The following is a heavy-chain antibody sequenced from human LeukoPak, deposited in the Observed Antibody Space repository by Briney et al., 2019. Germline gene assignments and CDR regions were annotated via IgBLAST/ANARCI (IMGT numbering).Heavy chain of an antibody. V-gene: IGHV1-2*04. Sequence: ASVKVSCKASGYTFSVYYIHWLRQAPGQGLEWLGWINPNSGATNYAQNFQGWVTMTRDTSVSTGYMELRRLTSDDTAVYYCARGLINGHDFDYWGQGTLVTVSS. CDR2: INPNSGAT. D-gene: IGHD5-12*01. CDR1: GYTFSVYY. CDR3: ARGLINGHDFDY. J-gene: IGHJ4*02.